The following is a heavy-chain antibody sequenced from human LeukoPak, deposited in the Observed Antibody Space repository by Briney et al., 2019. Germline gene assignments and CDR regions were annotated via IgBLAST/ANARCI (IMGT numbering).Heavy chain of an antibody. Sequence: SETLSLTCIVSGGSISNSSYYWGWIRQPPGKGLEWIGSIYYSGSAYYNPSLRSRVTISVDTSKNQFSLKLISVTAADTAVYYCARHWVVTPNYWGQGTLVTVSS. D-gene: IGHD4-23*01. J-gene: IGHJ4*02. CDR3: ARHWVVTPNY. CDR1: GGSISNSSYY. CDR2: IYYSGSA. V-gene: IGHV4-39*01.